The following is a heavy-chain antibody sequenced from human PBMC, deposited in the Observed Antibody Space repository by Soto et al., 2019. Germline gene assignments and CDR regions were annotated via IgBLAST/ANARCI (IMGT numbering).Heavy chain of an antibody. V-gene: IGHV3-21*01. CDR3: AGVGHTTRIVAPGTGGDH. CDR1: GFIFSDYT. D-gene: IGHD6-13*01. Sequence: PGGSLRLSCVASGFIFSDYTMNWVRQAPGKGLEWVSLISSSSSYIYYADSVKGRFTVSRDNAKNSLFLQMNSLRAEDAAVYYCAGVGHTTRIVAPGTGGDHWGQGTLVTVSS. J-gene: IGHJ4*02. CDR2: ISSSSSYI.